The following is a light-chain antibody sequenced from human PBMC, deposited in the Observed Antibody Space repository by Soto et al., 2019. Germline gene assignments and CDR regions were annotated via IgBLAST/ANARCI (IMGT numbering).Light chain of an antibody. Sequence: EIVLTQSPATLSLSPGERATLSCRASQSVSSYLAWYQQKPGQAPRLLIYDASNRATGIPARFSGSGSGTDLTLTISSLEPEDVAVYYCQQRSNWPRTFGQGTKLEIK. V-gene: IGKV3-11*01. CDR2: DAS. CDR3: QQRSNWPRT. J-gene: IGKJ2*01. CDR1: QSVSSY.